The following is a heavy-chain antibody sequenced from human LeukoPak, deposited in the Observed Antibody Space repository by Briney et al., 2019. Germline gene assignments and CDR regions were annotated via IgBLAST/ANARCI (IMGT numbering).Heavy chain of an antibody. D-gene: IGHD4-17*01. Sequence: SETLSLTCTVSGGSISSASYYWSWIRQPAGKGLEWIGRIDVSGSTNYNPSVKSRVTISVDTTKNQYSLKLSSVTAADTAVYYCAREREGPYGYLDYWGQGTLVTVSS. V-gene: IGHV4-61*02. CDR1: GGSISSASYY. CDR3: AREREGPYGYLDY. CDR2: IDVSGST. J-gene: IGHJ4*02.